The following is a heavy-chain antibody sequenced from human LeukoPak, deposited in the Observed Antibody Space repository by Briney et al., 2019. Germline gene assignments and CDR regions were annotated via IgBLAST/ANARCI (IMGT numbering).Heavy chain of an antibody. J-gene: IGHJ4*02. Sequence: PEGSLRLSCAASGFTFSSYAMSWVRQAPGKGLEWVSAISGSGGSTYYADSVKGRFTISRDNSKNTLYLQMNSLRAEDTAVYYCATHPGSTIPPFDYWGQGTLVTVSS. CDR2: ISGSGGST. D-gene: IGHD1-26*01. V-gene: IGHV3-23*01. CDR3: ATHPGSTIPPFDY. CDR1: GFTFSSYA.